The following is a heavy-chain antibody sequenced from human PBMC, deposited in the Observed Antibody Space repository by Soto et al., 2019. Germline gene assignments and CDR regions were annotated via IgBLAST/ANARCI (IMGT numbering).Heavy chain of an antibody. CDR1: GYSISSSNW. Sequence: SETLSLTCAVSGYSISSSNWWGWIRQPPGKGLEWIGYIYYSGSTYYNPSPKSRVTMSVDTSKNQFSLKLSSVTAVDTAVYYCARAYTAMVTGAFDIWGQGTMVTVSS. V-gene: IGHV4-28*01. D-gene: IGHD5-18*01. CDR3: ARAYTAMVTGAFDI. CDR2: IYYSGST. J-gene: IGHJ3*02.